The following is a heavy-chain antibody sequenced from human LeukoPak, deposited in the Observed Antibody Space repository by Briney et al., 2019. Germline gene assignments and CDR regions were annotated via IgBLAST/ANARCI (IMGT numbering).Heavy chain of an antibody. CDR1: GFTLSTYN. CDR3: ARDRDWNSGFDY. Sequence: GGSLRLSCAASGFTLSTYNMKWVRQAPRKGLEWVSSISTSSSYIYYADSVKGRFTISRDNARNSLYLQMNSLRAEDTAVYYCARDRDWNSGFDYWGQGTLGTVSS. J-gene: IGHJ4*02. D-gene: IGHD1-7*01. CDR2: ISTSSSYI. V-gene: IGHV3-21*01.